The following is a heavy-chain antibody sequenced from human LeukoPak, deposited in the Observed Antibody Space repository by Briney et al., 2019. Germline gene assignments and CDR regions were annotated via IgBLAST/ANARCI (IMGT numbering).Heavy chain of an antibody. D-gene: IGHD6-6*01. CDR1: GYSFTSYW. J-gene: IGHJ6*03. Sequence: GESLKISCKGSGYSFTSYWIGWVRQMPGKGLEWMGIIYPGDSDTRYSPSFQGQVTISVDKSISTAYLQWSSLKASDTAMYYCARRYSSSSSYYYYYMDVWGKGTTVTVSS. CDR3: ARRYSSSSSYYYYYMDV. CDR2: IYPGDSDT. V-gene: IGHV5-51*01.